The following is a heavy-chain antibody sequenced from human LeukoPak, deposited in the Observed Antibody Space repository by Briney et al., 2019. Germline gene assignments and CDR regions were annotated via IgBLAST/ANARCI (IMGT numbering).Heavy chain of an antibody. D-gene: IGHD3-22*01. Sequence: PGGSLRLSCAASGFTFSSYEMNWVRQAPGKWLEWVSYISSSGSTIYYADSVKGRFTISRDNAKNSLYLQMNSLRAEDTAVYYCTRDRGGYYYPYFDYWGQGTLVTVSS. CDR2: ISSSGSTI. CDR1: GFTFSSYE. J-gene: IGHJ4*02. CDR3: TRDRGGYYYPYFDY. V-gene: IGHV3-48*03.